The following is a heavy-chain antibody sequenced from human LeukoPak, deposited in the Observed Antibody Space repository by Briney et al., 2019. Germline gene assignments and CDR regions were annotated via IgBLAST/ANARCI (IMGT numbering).Heavy chain of an antibody. Sequence: GGSLRLSCAASGFTFSSDAMRWVRQAPGKGLEWVSAISSSGGSTYYADSVRGRFIISRDSSKNTLYLQMNSLRAEDTAVYYCARAPYGDNGYTAEVADYWGQGTLVTVSS. CDR3: ARAPYGDNGYTAEVADY. CDR1: GFTFSSDA. V-gene: IGHV3-23*01. J-gene: IGHJ4*02. D-gene: IGHD3-16*01. CDR2: ISSSGGST.